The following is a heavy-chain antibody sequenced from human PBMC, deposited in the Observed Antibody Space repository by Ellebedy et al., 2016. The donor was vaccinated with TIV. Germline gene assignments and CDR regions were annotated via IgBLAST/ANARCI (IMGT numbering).Heavy chain of an antibody. Sequence: GESLKISCAASGFNFRSYWMTWVRQAPGKGLEWVAKIRQEGDEIYYVESVKGRLTISRDNAKNSLFLQMNSLRVEDTALYYCARRASYGDYAVQVNPWFDPWGQGTLVTVSS. J-gene: IGHJ5*02. CDR3: ARRASYGDYAVQVNPWFDP. CDR2: IRQEGDEI. D-gene: IGHD4-17*01. CDR1: GFNFRSYW. V-gene: IGHV3-7*01.